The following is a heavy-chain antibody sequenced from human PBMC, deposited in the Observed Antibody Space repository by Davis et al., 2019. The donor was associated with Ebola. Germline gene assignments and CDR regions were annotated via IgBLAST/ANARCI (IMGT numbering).Heavy chain of an antibody. J-gene: IGHJ6*03. CDR2: IIPIFGTA. CDR1: GGTFSSYA. D-gene: IGHD6-6*01. Sequence: SVKVSCKASGGTFSSYAISWVRQAPGQGLEWMGGIIPIFGTANYAQKFQGRVTITADESTSTAYMELSSLRSEDTAVYYCARDGYSSSSVGLDYYYYYMDVWGKGTTVTVSS. V-gene: IGHV1-69*13. CDR3: ARDGYSSSSVGLDYYYYYMDV.